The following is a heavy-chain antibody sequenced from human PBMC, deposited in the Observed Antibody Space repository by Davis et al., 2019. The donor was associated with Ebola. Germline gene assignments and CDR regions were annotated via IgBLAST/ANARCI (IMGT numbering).Heavy chain of an antibody. J-gene: IGHJ4*02. CDR1: GFTFSSSA. CDR3: AKDTTLGDYTFDY. D-gene: IGHD4-17*01. Sequence: GGSLRLSCAASGFTFSSSAMHWVRQAPGKGLEWVSGISWNSGSIGYADSVKGRFTISRDNAKNSLYLQMNSLRAEDTALYYCAKDTTLGDYTFDYWGQGTLVTVSS. CDR2: ISWNSGSI. V-gene: IGHV3-9*01.